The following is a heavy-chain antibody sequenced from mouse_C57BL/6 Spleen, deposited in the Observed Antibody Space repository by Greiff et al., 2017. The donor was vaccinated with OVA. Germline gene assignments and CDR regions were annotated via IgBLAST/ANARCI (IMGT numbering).Heavy chain of an antibody. J-gene: IGHJ3*01. V-gene: IGHV1-15*01. Sequence: VHLVESGAELVRPGASVTLSCKASGYTFTDYEMHWVKQTPVHGLEWIGAIDPETGGTAYNQKFKGKAILTADKSSSTAYMELRSLTSEDSAVYYCTRGPLAYWGQGTLVTVSA. CDR2: IDPETGGT. CDR3: TRGPLAY. CDR1: GYTFTDYE.